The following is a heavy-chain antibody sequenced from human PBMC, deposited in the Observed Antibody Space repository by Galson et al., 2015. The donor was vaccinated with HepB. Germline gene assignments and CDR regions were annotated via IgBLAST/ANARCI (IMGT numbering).Heavy chain of an antibody. CDR3: ARDPRSSGYYLSPHFDY. CDR2: ITSSSSYI. Sequence: SLRLSCAASGFTFSSYSMNWVRQAPGKGLEWVSSITSSSSYIYYADSVKGRFTISRDNAKNSLYLQMNSPRAEDTAMYYCARDPRSSGYYLSPHFDYWGQGTLVTVSS. D-gene: IGHD3-22*01. V-gene: IGHV3-21*01. J-gene: IGHJ4*02. CDR1: GFTFSSYS.